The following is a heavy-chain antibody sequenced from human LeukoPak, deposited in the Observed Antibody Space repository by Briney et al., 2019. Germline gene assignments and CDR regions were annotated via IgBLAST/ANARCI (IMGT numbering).Heavy chain of an antibody. CDR3: ARASFGVIVGPDY. CDR2: ITSSGGST. D-gene: IGHD3-3*01. CDR1: GFIFKNYA. V-gene: IGHV3-23*01. Sequence: PGGSLRLSCAASGFIFKNYAMNWVRQAPGKGLEWVSAITSSGGSTYYADSVKGRFTISRDNSKNTLSLQMNSLRAEDTAVYYCARASFGVIVGPDYWGQGTLATVSS. J-gene: IGHJ4*02.